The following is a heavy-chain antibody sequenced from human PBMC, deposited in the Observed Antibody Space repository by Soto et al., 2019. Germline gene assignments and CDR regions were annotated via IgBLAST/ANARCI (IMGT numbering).Heavy chain of an antibody. Sequence: QVQLVQSGAEVKKPGSSVKVSCKASGSTFSSYAISWVRQAPGQGLEWMGGIIPIFGSANYAQKFQGRVTITADESTSTAYMDLSSLRSEDTAVYYCARDLKRYYDSSGYGYYYYGMDVWGQGTTVTVSS. CDR3: ARDLKRYYDSSGYGYYYYGMDV. J-gene: IGHJ6*02. CDR2: IIPIFGSA. D-gene: IGHD3-22*01. CDR1: GSTFSSYA. V-gene: IGHV1-69*01.